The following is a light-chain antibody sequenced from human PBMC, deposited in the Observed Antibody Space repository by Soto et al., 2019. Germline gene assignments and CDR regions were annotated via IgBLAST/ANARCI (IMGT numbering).Light chain of an antibody. CDR3: QQYKDGAWT. J-gene: IGKJ1*01. CDR1: QRIDRY. V-gene: IGKV1-5*01. CDR2: DAS. Sequence: DIQLTQSPSTLSASVGDRVTVTCRASQRIDRYLAWYQQKPGKAPKVLVYDASTLEGGVPSSFSGSGSATEFILTISSLQPDDFATYYCQQYKDGAWTFGQGTRVEIK.